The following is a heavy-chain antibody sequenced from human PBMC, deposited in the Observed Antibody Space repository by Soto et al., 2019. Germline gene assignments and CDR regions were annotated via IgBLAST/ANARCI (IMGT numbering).Heavy chain of an antibody. Sequence: SETLSLTCTVSGGSISSSSYYWGWIRQPPGKGLEWIGSIYYSGSTYYNPSLKSRVTISVDTSKNQFSLKLSSVTAADTAVYYCARIYYDSVFAYWGQGTLVTVSS. CDR2: IYYSGST. CDR1: GGSISSSSYY. CDR3: ARIYYDSVFAY. V-gene: IGHV4-39*01. J-gene: IGHJ4*02. D-gene: IGHD3-22*01.